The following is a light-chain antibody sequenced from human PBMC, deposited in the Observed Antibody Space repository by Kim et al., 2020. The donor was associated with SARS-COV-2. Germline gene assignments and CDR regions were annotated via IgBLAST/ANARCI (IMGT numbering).Light chain of an antibody. CDR2: AAS. CDR3: HKYNSAPLT. CDR1: QGIRNY. J-gene: IGKJ4*01. Sequence: SQMTQSPYSLSASVGDRVTITCRARQGIRNYLAWYQQKPEKVPKLLIYAASTLQTGVPSRFSGSGSGTDFTLTISSLHPEDVATYYCHKYNSAPLTFGGGTKLEI. V-gene: IGKV1-27*01.